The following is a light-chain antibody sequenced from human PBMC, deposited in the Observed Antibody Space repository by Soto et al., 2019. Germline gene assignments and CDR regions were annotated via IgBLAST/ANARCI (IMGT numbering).Light chain of an antibody. V-gene: IGKV3-20*01. J-gene: IGKJ1*01. CDR3: QQYGGSRA. CDR2: GAS. Sequence: ESVLTLSPGILSLSPGEGATLSCRASQTVGGNYLAWYQQKPGQAPRLLIYGASSRAAGIPDRFSGSGSGTDFTLTISRLEPDDFAVYFCQQYGGSRAFGQGTKVEIK. CDR1: QTVGGNY.